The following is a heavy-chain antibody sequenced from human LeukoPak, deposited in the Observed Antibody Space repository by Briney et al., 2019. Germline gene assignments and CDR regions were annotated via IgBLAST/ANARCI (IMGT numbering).Heavy chain of an antibody. CDR1: GGSISSSSYY. Sequence: SETLSLTCTVSGGSISSSSYYWGWIRQPPGKGLEWIGSIYYSGSTYYNPSLKSRVTISVDTSKNQFSLKLSSVTAADTAVYYCARHGITMVRGVIITALYYFDYWGQGTLVTVSS. CDR2: IYYSGST. J-gene: IGHJ4*02. CDR3: ARHGITMVRGVIITALYYFDY. V-gene: IGHV4-39*01. D-gene: IGHD3-10*01.